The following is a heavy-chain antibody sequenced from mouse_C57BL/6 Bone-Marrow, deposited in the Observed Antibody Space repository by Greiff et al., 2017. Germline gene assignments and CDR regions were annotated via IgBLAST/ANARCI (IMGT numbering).Heavy chain of an antibody. J-gene: IGHJ3*01. Sequence: EVKLQESGEGLVKPGGSLKLSCAASGFTFSSYAMSWVRQTPEKRLAWVAYISSGGDYIYYADTVKGRFTISRDNARNTLYLQMSSLKSEDTAMYYCTREARRGFAYWGQGTLVTVSA. D-gene: IGHD2-14*01. CDR3: TREARRGFAY. V-gene: IGHV5-9-1*02. CDR2: ISSGGDYI. CDR1: GFTFSSYA.